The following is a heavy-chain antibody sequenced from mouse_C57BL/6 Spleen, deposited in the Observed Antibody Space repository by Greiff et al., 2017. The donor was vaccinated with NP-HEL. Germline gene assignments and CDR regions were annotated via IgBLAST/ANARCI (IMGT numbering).Heavy chain of an antibody. CDR1: GYAFSSSW. D-gene: IGHD1-1*01. CDR3: ARSITTVVDY. V-gene: IGHV1-82*01. Sequence: QVQLQQSGPELVKPGASVKISCKASGYAFSSSWMNWVKQRPGKGLEWIGGIYPGDGDTNYNGKFKGKATLTADKSSSTAYMQLSSLTSEDSAVYFCARSITTVVDYWGQGTTLTVSS. CDR2: IYPGDGDT. J-gene: IGHJ2*01.